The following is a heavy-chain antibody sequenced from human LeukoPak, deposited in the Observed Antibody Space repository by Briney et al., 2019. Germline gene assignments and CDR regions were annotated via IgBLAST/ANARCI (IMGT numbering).Heavy chain of an antibody. CDR2: ISSSGSTI. D-gene: IGHD5-12*01. V-gene: IGHV3-48*03. CDR3: AREGGYSGYDFDY. CDR1: GFTFSSYE. J-gene: IGHJ4*02. Sequence: QPGGSLRLSCAASGFTFSSYEMNWVRQAPGKWREGVSYISSSGSTIYYADSVKGRFTISSDNAKNSLYLQMNSLRAEDTAVYYCAREGGYSGYDFDYWGQGTLVTVSS.